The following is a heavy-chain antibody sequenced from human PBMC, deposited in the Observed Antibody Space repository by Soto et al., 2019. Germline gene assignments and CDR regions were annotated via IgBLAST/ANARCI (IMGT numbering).Heavy chain of an antibody. D-gene: IGHD3-10*01. Sequence: ETLSLTCAVYGGSFSGYYWSWIRQPPGKGLEWIGEINHSGSTNYNPSLKSRVTISVDTSKNQFSLKLSSVTAADTAVYYCARGLIINHVDYWGQGTLVTVSS. V-gene: IGHV4-34*01. J-gene: IGHJ4*02. CDR2: INHSGST. CDR1: GGSFSGYY. CDR3: ARGLIINHVDY.